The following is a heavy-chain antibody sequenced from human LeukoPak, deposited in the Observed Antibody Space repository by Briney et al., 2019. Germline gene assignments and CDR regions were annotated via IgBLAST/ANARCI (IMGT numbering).Heavy chain of an antibody. CDR1: GFTVSSNY. Sequence: GGSLRLSCAASGFTVSSNYMSWVRQAPGKGLEWVSVIYSGGSTYYADSVKGRFTISRDNSKNTLYLQMNSLRAEDTAVYYCAKDHAAGYCSGVYYWGQGTLVTVSS. V-gene: IGHV3-66*01. D-gene: IGHD2-15*01. CDR3: AKDHAAGYCSGVYY. J-gene: IGHJ4*02. CDR2: IYSGGST.